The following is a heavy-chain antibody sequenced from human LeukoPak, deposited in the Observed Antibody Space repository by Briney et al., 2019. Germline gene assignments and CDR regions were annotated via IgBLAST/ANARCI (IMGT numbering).Heavy chain of an antibody. V-gene: IGHV3-48*04. D-gene: IGHD2-2*01. CDR1: GFTFSSYC. CDR3: AIAAAY. J-gene: IGHJ4*02. CDR2: ISSSSTI. Sequence: GGSLRLSCAASGFTFSSYCMNWVRQAPGKGLEWVSYISSSSTIYYADSVKGRFTISRDNTKKSLYLQMSSLTAEDTAVYYCAIAAAYWGQGTLVTVSS.